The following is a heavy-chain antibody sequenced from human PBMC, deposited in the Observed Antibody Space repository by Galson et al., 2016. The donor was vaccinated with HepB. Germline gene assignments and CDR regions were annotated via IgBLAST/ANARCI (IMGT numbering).Heavy chain of an antibody. Sequence: CAISGDSVSTNSAAWNWIRQSPSRGLEWLGRTYYRSKWYNEYSLSVKSRITVNADTSKNQFSLKLSSVTAADTAVYYCARSRGRYYYYYGMDVWGQGTTVTVSS. CDR2: TYYRSKWYN. D-gene: IGHD5-12*01. V-gene: IGHV6-1*01. CDR1: GDSVSTNSAA. CDR3: ARSRGRYYYYYGMDV. J-gene: IGHJ6*02.